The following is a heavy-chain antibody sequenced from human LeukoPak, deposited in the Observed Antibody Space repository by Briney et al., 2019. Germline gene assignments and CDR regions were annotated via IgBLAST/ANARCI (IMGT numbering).Heavy chain of an antibody. Sequence: SETLSLTCTVSGGSISSSSYYWGWIRQPPGKGLEWIGSIYYSGSTYYNPSLKSRVTISVDTSKNQFSLKLNSMTTADTAVYYCTRGAGWLIDYWGQGILVTVSS. V-gene: IGHV4-39*07. J-gene: IGHJ4*02. CDR2: IYYSGST. CDR1: GGSISSSSYY. CDR3: TRGAGWLIDY. D-gene: IGHD3-16*01.